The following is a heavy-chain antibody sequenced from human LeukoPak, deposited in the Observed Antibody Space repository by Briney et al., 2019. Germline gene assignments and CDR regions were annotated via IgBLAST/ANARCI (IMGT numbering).Heavy chain of an antibody. CDR3: AKSRSYDSSGYYSY. CDR2: ISGSGGST. V-gene: IGHV3-23*01. D-gene: IGHD3-22*01. Sequence: GGSLRLSCAASGFTFSGYAMSWVRQAPGKGLEWVSAISGSGGSTHYADSVKGRFTISRDNSKNTLYLQMNSLRAEDTAVYYCAKSRSYDSSGYYSYWGQGTLVTVSS. J-gene: IGHJ4*02. CDR1: GFTFSGYA.